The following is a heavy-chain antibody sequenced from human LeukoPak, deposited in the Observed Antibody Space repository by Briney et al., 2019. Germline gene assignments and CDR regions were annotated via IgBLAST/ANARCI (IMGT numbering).Heavy chain of an antibody. J-gene: IGHJ6*02. CDR1: GYTFTTYP. CDR2: INAGNSNT. D-gene: IGHD3-22*01. V-gene: IGHV1-3*01. Sequence: ASVTVSYTASGYTFTTYPMHWGRQAPGQRGEGMGGINAGNSNTKYSQTFQGRVTITRDTSASTAYMELSSLRSEDTAVYYCASGTGKGTNYYDSYYYGMDVWGQGTTVTVSS. CDR3: ASGTGKGTNYYDSYYYGMDV.